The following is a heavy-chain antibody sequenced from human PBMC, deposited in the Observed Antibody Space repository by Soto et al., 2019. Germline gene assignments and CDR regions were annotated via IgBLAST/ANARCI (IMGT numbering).Heavy chain of an antibody. CDR1: GGSISSYY. D-gene: IGHD3-10*01. Sequence: PSETLSLTCTVSGGSISSYYWSWIRQTPGKGLEWIGYVHDSWGPNYNPSLKSRVAISLDTSKSQFSLKLTSVTATDTAVYYCARQGFGALHCLVDVWGKGTTVTVSS. CDR2: VHDSWGP. V-gene: IGHV4-59*08. CDR3: ARQGFGALHCLVDV. J-gene: IGHJ6*04.